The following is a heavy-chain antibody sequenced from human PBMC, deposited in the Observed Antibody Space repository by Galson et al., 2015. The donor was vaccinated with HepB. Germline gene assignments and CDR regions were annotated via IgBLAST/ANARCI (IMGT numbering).Heavy chain of an antibody. CDR2: MNPNSGNT. J-gene: IGHJ6*02. D-gene: IGHD3-3*01. CDR1: GYAFTSYD. V-gene: IGHV1-8*02. Sequence: SVKVSCKASGYAFTSYDINWVRQATGQGLEWMGWMNPNSGNTGYAQKFQGRVTMTRNTSISTAYMELSSLRSEDTAVYYCARPLFPITISHYYSGMDVWGQGTTVTVS. CDR3: ARPLFPITISHYYSGMDV.